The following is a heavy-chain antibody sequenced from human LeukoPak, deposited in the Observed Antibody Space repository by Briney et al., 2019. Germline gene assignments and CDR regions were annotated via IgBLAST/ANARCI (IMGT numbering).Heavy chain of an antibody. CDR3: ARDPGGDHGRINWFDP. J-gene: IGHJ5*02. V-gene: IGHV1-2*02. CDR2: INPNSGGT. CDR1: GYTFTGYY. D-gene: IGHD1-26*01. Sequence: VASVKVSCKASGYTFTGYYMHWVRQAPGQGLEWMGWINPNSGGTNYAQKFQGRVTMTRDTSISTAYMELSRLRSDDTAVYYCARDPGGDHGRINWFDPWGQGTLVTVSS.